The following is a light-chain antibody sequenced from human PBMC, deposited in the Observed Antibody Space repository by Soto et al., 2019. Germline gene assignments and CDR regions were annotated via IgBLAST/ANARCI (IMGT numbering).Light chain of an antibody. CDR3: CSYAGSLTYV. J-gene: IGLJ1*01. Sequence: QSALTQPASVSGSPGQSITISCTGTSSDVGSYTLVSWYQQHPGKAPKFIIFEVSQRPSGVSNRFSGSKSGNTASLTISGLQAEDEADYYCCSYAGSLTYVFGSGTKATVL. CDR2: EVS. CDR1: SSDVGSYTL. V-gene: IGLV2-23*02.